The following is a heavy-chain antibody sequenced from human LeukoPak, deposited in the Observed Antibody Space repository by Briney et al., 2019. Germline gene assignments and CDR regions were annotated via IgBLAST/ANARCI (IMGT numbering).Heavy chain of an antibody. V-gene: IGHV4-59*11. D-gene: IGHD3-16*01. CDR1: GGYLGSHY. CDR2: IYDSGST. J-gene: IGHJ4*02. Sequence: SGTLSLTCAVSGGYLGSHYWTWIRQPPGKGLEWIGYIYDSGSTYYHPSLKSRVTISVDTSKNQFSLRLSSATAADTAVYYCARGGVLKSVDYWGQGTLVTVSS. CDR3: ARGGVLKSVDY.